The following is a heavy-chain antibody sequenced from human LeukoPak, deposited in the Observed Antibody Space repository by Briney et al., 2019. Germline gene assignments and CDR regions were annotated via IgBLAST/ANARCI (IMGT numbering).Heavy chain of an antibody. Sequence: ASVKVSCKASGYTFTTYAMNWVRQAPGQGLEWLGWISTYDDNIKYAQSLQGRLTLTIDTSTSTAYMELRSLTSDDTPVYYCSRETYSNILTGTDYWGPGTLVTVSS. J-gene: IGHJ4*02. CDR2: ISTYDDNI. V-gene: IGHV1-18*01. CDR1: GYTFTTYA. D-gene: IGHD3-9*01. CDR3: SRETYSNILTGTDY.